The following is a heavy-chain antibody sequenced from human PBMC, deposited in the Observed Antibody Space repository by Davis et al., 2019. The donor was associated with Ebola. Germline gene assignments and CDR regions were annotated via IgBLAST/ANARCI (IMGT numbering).Heavy chain of an antibody. J-gene: IGHJ6*02. CDR2: INNSGST. CDR3: ARVGIVVVPAADFDYYYGMDV. CDR1: GGSFSGYY. D-gene: IGHD2-2*01. V-gene: IGHV4-34*01. Sequence: MPSETLSLTCAVYGGSFSGYYWSWIRQPPGKGLEWMGEINNSGSTNYTPSLKSRVTISVDTSKNQFSLKLSSVTAADTAVYYCARVGIVVVPAADFDYYYGMDVWGQGTTVTVSS.